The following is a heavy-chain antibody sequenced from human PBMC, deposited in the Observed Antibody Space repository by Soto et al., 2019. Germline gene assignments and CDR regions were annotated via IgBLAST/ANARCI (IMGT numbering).Heavy chain of an antibody. D-gene: IGHD6-13*01. Sequence: GESLKISCKVSGYSFSSHWIGWVSQMPGKGLEWMGIIYPGDSDTRYSPSFQGQVTMSADKSISTAYLQWSSLKASDTAMYYCARHDAAAAGPFDPWGQGTLVTVSS. CDR3: ARHDAAAAGPFDP. CDR1: GYSFSSHW. V-gene: IGHV5-51*01. J-gene: IGHJ5*02. CDR2: IYPGDSDT.